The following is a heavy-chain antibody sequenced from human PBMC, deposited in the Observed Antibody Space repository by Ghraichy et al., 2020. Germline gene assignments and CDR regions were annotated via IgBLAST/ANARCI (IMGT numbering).Heavy chain of an antibody. CDR1: GFTFTSSA. CDR3: AADPNYYGSGSYYSPFNYYGMDV. CDR2: IVVGSGNT. D-gene: IGHD3-10*01. J-gene: IGHJ6*02. Sequence: SVKVSCKASGFTFTSSAVQWVRQARGQRLEWIGWIVVGSGNTNYAQKFQERVTITRDMSTSTAYMELSSLRSEDTAVYYCAADPNYYGSGSYYSPFNYYGMDVWGQGTTVTVSS. V-gene: IGHV1-58*01.